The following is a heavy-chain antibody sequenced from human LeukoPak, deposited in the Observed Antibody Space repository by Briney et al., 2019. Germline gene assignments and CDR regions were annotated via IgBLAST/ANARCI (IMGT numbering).Heavy chain of an antibody. CDR3: ARGGGWYSSSYDY. Sequence: PSETLSLTCTVSGGSISSSSYYWGWIRQPPGKGLEWIGSFYYSGSTYYNPSLKSRVTMSVDTSKNQFSLKLSSVTAADTAVYYCARGGGWYSSSYDYWGQGTLVTVSS. J-gene: IGHJ4*02. CDR2: FYYSGST. V-gene: IGHV4-39*01. CDR1: GGSISSSSYY. D-gene: IGHD6-13*01.